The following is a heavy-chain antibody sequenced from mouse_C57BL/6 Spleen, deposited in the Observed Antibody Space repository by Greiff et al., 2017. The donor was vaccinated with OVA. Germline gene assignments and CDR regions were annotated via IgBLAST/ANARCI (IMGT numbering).Heavy chain of an antibody. CDR2: INPSTGGT. V-gene: IGHV1-43*01. D-gene: IGHD2-13*01. J-gene: IGHJ3*01. Sequence: VQLQQSGPELVKPGASVKISCKASGYSFTGYYMHWVKQSSEKSLEWIGEINPSTGGTSYNQKFKGKATLTVDKSSSTAYMQLKSLTSEDSAVYYCAVGLLGFAYWGKGTLVTVSA. CDR1: GYSFTGYY. CDR3: AVGLLGFAY.